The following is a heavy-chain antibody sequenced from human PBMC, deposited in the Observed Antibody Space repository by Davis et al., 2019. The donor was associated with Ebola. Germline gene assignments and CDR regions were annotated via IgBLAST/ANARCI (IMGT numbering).Heavy chain of an antibody. D-gene: IGHD4-17*01. Sequence: SVKVSCKASGGTFSSYAISWVRQAPGQGLEWMGGIIPIFGTANYAQKFQGRVTITADESTSTAYMELSSLRSEDTAVYYCARGRRGGDYRDYWGQGTLVTVSS. CDR1: GGTFSSYA. CDR2: IIPIFGTA. CDR3: ARGRRGGDYRDY. V-gene: IGHV1-69*13. J-gene: IGHJ4*02.